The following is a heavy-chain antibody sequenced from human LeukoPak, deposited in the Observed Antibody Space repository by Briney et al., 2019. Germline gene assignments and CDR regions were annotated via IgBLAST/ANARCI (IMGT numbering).Heavy chain of an antibody. Sequence: PSETLSLTCAVYGGSFSDYYWSWIRQPPGKGLEWIGYIYYSGSTYYNPSLKSRVTISVDTSKNQFSLKLSSVTAADTAVYYCAREVGGYWGMDVWGQGTTVTVSS. CDR1: GGSFSDYY. CDR2: IYYSGST. V-gene: IGHV4-30-4*01. J-gene: IGHJ6*02. D-gene: IGHD2-21*01. CDR3: AREVGGYWGMDV.